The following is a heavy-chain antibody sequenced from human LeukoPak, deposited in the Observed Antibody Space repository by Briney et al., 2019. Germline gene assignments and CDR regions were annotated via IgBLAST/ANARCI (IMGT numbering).Heavy chain of an antibody. CDR1: GFTVSSNY. CDR3: ARDRGWLGTDAFDI. CDR2: FYSGGST. V-gene: IGHV3-66*01. D-gene: IGHD6-19*01. Sequence: GGSLRLSCATSGFTVSSNYMSWVRQAPGKGLEWVSVFYSGGSTYYADSVKGRFTISRDNSKNTLYLQMNSLRAEDTAVYYCARDRGWLGTDAFDIWDQGTMVTVSS. J-gene: IGHJ3*02.